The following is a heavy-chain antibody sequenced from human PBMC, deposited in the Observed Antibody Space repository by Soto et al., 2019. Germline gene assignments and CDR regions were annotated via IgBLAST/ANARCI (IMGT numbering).Heavy chain of an antibody. CDR3: ATDDGYDYWYFDY. Sequence: EVQLLESGGGLVQPGGSQRLSCVASGFTFNYFAMSWVRQAPGKGLEWVATINGPGYIAYYAYSVTGRFTISRDNSKNPLSVQMISLSREGAAISYCATDDGYDYWYFDYGGRGTLVTVSS. V-gene: IGHV3-23*01. CDR1: GFTFNYFA. CDR2: INGPGYIA. J-gene: IGHJ4*02. D-gene: IGHD5-18*01.